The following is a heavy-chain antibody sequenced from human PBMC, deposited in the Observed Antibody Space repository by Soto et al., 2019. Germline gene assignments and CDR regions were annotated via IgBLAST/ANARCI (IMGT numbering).Heavy chain of an antibody. J-gene: IGHJ6*03. CDR1: GFTFSNAW. CDR3: TTVVQYCSGGSCYLSLKTPQDYYYYYMDV. Sequence: GGSLRLSCAASGFTFSNAWMSWVRQAPGKGLEWVGRIKSKTDGGTTDYAAPVKGRFTISRDDSKNTLYLQMNSLKTEDTAVYYCTTVVQYCSGGSCYLSLKTPQDYYYYYMDVWGKGTTVTVSS. CDR2: IKSKTDGGTT. D-gene: IGHD2-15*01. V-gene: IGHV3-15*01.